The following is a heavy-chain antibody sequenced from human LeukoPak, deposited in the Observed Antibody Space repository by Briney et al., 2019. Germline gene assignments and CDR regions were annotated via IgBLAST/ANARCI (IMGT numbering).Heavy chain of an antibody. J-gene: IGHJ4*02. CDR2: IFYGGST. Sequence: SETLSLTCTVSGGSISSSSFYWGWIRQPPGKGLEWIGSIFYGGSTYRNPSLKTRVTMSVDTSKNQFSLKLSSVTAADTAVYYCASITGTKIGDWGQGTLVTVSS. D-gene: IGHD1-20*01. CDR3: ASITGTKIGD. CDR1: GGSISSSSFY. V-gene: IGHV4-39*07.